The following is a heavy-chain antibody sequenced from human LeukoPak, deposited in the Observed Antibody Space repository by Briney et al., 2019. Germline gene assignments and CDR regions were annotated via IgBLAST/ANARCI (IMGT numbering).Heavy chain of an antibody. CDR1: GYSISSGYY. D-gene: IGHD6-6*01. Sequence: SQTLSLTCTVSGYSISSGYYWTWIRQPPGKGLEWIGGIYHSGSTYNNPSLKSRVTISVDTSKNQFSLKLSSVTAADTAVYYCASSSRLWGQGTLVTVSS. CDR2: IYHSGST. CDR3: ASSSRL. V-gene: IGHV4-38-2*02. J-gene: IGHJ4*02.